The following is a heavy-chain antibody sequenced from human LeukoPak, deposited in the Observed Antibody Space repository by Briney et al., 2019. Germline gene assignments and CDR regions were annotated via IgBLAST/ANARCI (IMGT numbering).Heavy chain of an antibody. CDR3: ARGPRQNSSYV. V-gene: IGHV4-34*01. J-gene: IGHJ4*02. Sequence: PTETLSLAFAVHDESLSGYYWSSVPQTPARGLERVGEINHSGSTNYNPSLKSRVTISVDTSKNQFSLKLSSVTAADTAVYYCARGPRQNSSYVWGQGTLVNVSS. CDR1: DESLSGYY. D-gene: IGHD6-19*01. CDR2: INHSGST.